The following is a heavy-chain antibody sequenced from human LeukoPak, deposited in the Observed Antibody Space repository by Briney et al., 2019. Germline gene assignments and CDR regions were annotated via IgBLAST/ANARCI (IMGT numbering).Heavy chain of an antibody. CDR2: IYPGDSDT. CDR3: ARYPAVVVPAAIKRGWFDP. J-gene: IGHJ5*02. D-gene: IGHD2-2*01. CDR1: GSSFTSYW. V-gene: IGHV5-51*01. Sequence: GASLKISCKGSGSSFTSYWIGWVRQLPGKGLEWMGIIYPGDSDTRYSPSFQGQVTISADKSISTAYLQWSSLKASDTAMYYCARYPAVVVPAAIKRGWFDPWGQGTLVTVSS.